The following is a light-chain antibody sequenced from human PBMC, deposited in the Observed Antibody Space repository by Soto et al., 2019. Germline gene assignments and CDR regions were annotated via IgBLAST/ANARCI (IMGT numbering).Light chain of an antibody. J-gene: IGLJ3*02. CDR1: SGHSSYI. Sequence: QAVVTQSSSASASLGSSVKLTCTLSSGHSSYIIAWHQQQPGKAPRYLMKLEGSGTYNKGSGVPDRFSGSSAGAARHLTISNLQSEDEADYYCETWDINTRVFGGGTKVTVL. V-gene: IGLV4-60*03. CDR2: LEGSGTY. CDR3: ETWDINTRV.